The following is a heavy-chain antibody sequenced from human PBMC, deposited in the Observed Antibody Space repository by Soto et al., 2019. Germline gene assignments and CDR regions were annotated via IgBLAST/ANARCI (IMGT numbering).Heavy chain of an antibody. CDR2: IYTTGST. V-gene: IGHV4-4*07. CDR1: GGSMSNYY. CDR3: ARELPSIYEILTGHFDH. J-gene: IGHJ4*02. Sequence: QVQLQESGPGLVKPPETLSLTCTVSGGSMSNYYWXXXRXXXXXXXEWIGRIYTTGSTHYNPSLKSRVTLSIDMSKNQFSLKLNSVTAADTAVYYCARELPSIYEILTGHFDHWGQGTLVTVSS. D-gene: IGHD3-9*01.